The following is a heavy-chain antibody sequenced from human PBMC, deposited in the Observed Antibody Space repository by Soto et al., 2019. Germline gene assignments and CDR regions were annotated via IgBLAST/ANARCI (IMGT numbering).Heavy chain of an antibody. D-gene: IGHD6-6*01. J-gene: IGHJ4*02. CDR1: VFTFSDRY. V-gene: IGHV3-7*01. CDR3: VRGAGLVFDY. Sequence: PGGSLRLSCAASVFTFSDRYMHWVRQAPEKGLEWVATIKQNGNDKYYVDSVKGRFTISRDNAKNSLFLHVSSLGVEDTAVYYCVRGAGLVFDYWGQGTVVTVSS. CDR2: IKQNGNDK.